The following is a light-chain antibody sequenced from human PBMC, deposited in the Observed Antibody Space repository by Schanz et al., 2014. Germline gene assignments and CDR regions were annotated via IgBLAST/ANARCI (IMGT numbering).Light chain of an antibody. CDR2: GAS. CDR3: QHCTDTVT. J-gene: IGKJ2*01. V-gene: IGKV3-11*01. CDR1: ESISDN. Sequence: EIVLTQSPGTLSLSPGERATLSCRASESISDNLAWYQHKPGQAPRLLIYGASSRATGIPDRFSGSGSGTDFTLTISSQEPEDFADYYCQHCTDTVTFGQGTNLQIK.